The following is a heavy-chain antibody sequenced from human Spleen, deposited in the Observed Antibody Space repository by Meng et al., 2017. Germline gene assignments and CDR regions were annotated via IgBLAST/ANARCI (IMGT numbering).Heavy chain of an antibody. D-gene: IGHD6-19*01. CDR1: GDTFTNHD. CDR3: ERIDGSGWYLDY. V-gene: IGHV1-8*01. Sequence: ASVKISCKASGDTFTNHDINWVRQATGQGLEWRVLMNSNSGDTSHAQKFQGRVTLTWNTTINTAYMELRSLRSEDTAVYHCERIDGSGWYLDYWGQGTLVTVSS. CDR2: MNSNSGDT. J-gene: IGHJ4*02.